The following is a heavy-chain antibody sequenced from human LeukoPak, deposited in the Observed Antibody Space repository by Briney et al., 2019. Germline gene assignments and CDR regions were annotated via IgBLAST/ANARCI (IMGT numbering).Heavy chain of an antibody. Sequence: PSETLSLTCTVSGRSISSSNYYWGWIRQSPGKGLEWIGSIYYSGSTNYNPSLKSRVTISVDTSKNQFSLNLSSVTAADTAVYYCARWRGGATYFDYWGQGTLVTVSS. CDR1: GRSISSSNYY. D-gene: IGHD1-26*01. CDR3: ARWRGGATYFDY. J-gene: IGHJ4*02. CDR2: IYYSGST. V-gene: IGHV4-39*01.